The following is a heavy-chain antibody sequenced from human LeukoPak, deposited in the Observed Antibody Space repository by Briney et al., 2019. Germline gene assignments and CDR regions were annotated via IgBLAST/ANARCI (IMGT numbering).Heavy chain of an antibody. CDR3: ARDSPYYYDSSGKMTFDY. Sequence: SVKVSCKASGGTFSSYAISWVRQAPGQGLEWMGRIIPIFGIANYAQKFQGRVTITADKSTSTAYMELSSLRSEDTAVYYCARDSPYYYDSSGKMTFDYWGQGTLVTVSS. J-gene: IGHJ4*02. D-gene: IGHD3-22*01. CDR1: GGTFSSYA. CDR2: IIPIFGIA. V-gene: IGHV1-69*04.